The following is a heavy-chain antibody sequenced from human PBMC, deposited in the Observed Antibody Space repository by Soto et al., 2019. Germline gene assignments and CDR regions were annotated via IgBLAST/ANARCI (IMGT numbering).Heavy chain of an antibody. V-gene: IGHV3-30-3*01. J-gene: IGHJ4*02. D-gene: IGHD4-17*01. CDR1: GFTFSSYA. CDR2: ISYDGSNK. CDR3: ARDHYGDSTFDY. Sequence: SGGSLRLSCAASGFTFSSYAMHWVRQAPGKGLEWVAVISYDGSNKYYADSVKGRFTISRDNSKNTLYLQMNSLRAEDTAVYYCARDHYGDSTFDYWGQGTLVTVSS.